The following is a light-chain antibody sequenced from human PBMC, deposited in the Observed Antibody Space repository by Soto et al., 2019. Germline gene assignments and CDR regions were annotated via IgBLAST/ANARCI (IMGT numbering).Light chain of an antibody. CDR3: CSYAGSYTFDV. Sequence: QSALTQPRSVSASPRQSVTISCNGTSSDVGGYNHVSWYQHHPGKAPKLMIYDVSKRPSGVPDRFSGSKSGNTASLTISGLQAEDEADYYCCSYAGSYTFDVFGTGTKLTVL. CDR2: DVS. CDR1: SSDVGGYNH. V-gene: IGLV2-11*01. J-gene: IGLJ1*01.